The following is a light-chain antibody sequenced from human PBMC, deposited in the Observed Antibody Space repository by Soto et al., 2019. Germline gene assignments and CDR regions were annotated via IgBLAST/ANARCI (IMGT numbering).Light chain of an antibody. J-gene: IGLJ3*02. V-gene: IGLV1-40*01. Sequence: QSVLTQPPSVSGAPGQRVTISCTGSSSNIGAGYDVHWYQQLPGTAPKLLIHGNRDRPSGVPDRFSGSKSGTSASLAITGLQAEDEADYYGQSYDSSLSGVFGGGTKLTVL. CDR1: SSNIGAGYD. CDR3: QSYDSSLSGV. CDR2: GNR.